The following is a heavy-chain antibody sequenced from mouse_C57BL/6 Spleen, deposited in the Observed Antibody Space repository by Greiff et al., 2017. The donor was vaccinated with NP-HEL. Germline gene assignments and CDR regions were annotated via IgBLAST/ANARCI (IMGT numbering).Heavy chain of an antibody. D-gene: IGHD1-1*01. J-gene: IGHJ2*01. V-gene: IGHV1-52*01. CDR1: GYTFTSYW. Sequence: QVQLQQPGAELVRPGSSVKLSCKASGYTFTSYWMHWVKQRPIQGLEWIGNIDPSDSETHYNQKFKDKATLTVDTSSSTAYMQLSSLTSEDSAVYYCARPPYYYGSRGYFDYWGQGTTLTVSS. CDR3: ARPPYYYGSRGYFDY. CDR2: IDPSDSET.